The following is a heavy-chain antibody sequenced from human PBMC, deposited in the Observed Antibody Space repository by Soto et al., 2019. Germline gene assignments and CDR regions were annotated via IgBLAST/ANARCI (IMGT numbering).Heavy chain of an antibody. CDR3: ARVNYKRGNYFDY. CDR1: GFTFSDYY. CDR2: ISFDTTYT. J-gene: IGHJ4*02. V-gene: IGHV3-11*06. Sequence: VQLVESGGGLVKPGGSLRLSCAASGFTFSDYYMGWIRQAPGKGLEWISYISFDTTYTNYADSVKGRFTISRDNAKNSLNQQMNSLRVEDTGVYYCARVNYKRGNYFDYWGQGTLVAVSP. D-gene: IGHD1-7*01.